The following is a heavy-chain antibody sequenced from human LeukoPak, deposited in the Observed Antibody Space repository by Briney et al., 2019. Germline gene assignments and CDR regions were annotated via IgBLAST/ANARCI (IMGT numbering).Heavy chain of an antibody. D-gene: IGHD3-3*01. V-gene: IGHV3-74*01. Sequence: RGGSLSLSRAPSGLTLRIYCMHGVRQAPRRGVVGVSRISIAVSSTSYADSVKGRFTISRVNAKNTLYLQMNSLRAEDRAVYYCARNYDFWSGPTSNWFDPWGQGTLVTVSS. J-gene: IGHJ5*02. CDR1: GLTLRIYC. CDR2: ISIAVSST. CDR3: ARNYDFWSGPTSNWFDP.